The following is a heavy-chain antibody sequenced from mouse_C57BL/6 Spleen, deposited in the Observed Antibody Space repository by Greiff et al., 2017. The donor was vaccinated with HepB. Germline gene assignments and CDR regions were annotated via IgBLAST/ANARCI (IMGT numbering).Heavy chain of an antibody. CDR3: ARSLNYGSSFYAMDY. J-gene: IGHJ4*01. CDR1: GFTFSDYG. V-gene: IGHV5-17*01. Sequence: EVMLVESGGGLVKPGGSLKLSCAASGFTFSDYGMHWVRQAPEKGLEWVAYISSGSSTIYYADTVKGRFTISRDNAKNTLFLQMTSLRSEDTAMYYCARSLNYGSSFYAMDYWGQRTSVTVSS. D-gene: IGHD1-1*01. CDR2: ISSGSSTI.